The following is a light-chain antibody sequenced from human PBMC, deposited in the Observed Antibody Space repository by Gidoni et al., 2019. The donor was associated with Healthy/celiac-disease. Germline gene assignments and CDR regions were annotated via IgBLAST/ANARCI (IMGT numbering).Light chain of an antibody. J-gene: IGKJ2*01. CDR2: GTS. CDR3: QQYGSSPYT. CDR1: QSVSSSY. V-gene: IGKV3-20*01. Sequence: IVLTQSPGTLSLSPGERATLSCRASQSVSSSYLAWYQQKPGQAPRLHIYGTSSRATGIPDRFSGSGSGTDFTLTSSRLEPEDVEVYYCQQYGSSPYTFIQGTKLEIK.